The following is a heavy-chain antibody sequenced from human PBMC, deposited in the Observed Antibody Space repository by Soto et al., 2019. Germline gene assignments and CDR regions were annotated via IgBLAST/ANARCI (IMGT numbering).Heavy chain of an antibody. CDR3: ARSSVMYSGSWYPRAGVDY. Sequence: VKVSCKAPAGTFSSYTISWVRQAPGQGLEWMGRIIPILGIANYAQKFQGRVTITADKSTSTAYMELRSLRSDDTAVYYCARSSVMYSGSWYPRAGVDYWG. V-gene: IGHV1-69*02. J-gene: IGHJ4*01. D-gene: IGHD6-13*01. CDR2: IIPILGIA. CDR1: AGTFSSYT.